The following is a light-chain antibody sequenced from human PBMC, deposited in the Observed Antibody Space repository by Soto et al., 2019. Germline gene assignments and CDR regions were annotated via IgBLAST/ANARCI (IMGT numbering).Light chain of an antibody. Sequence: EIVLTQSPATLSLSPGEKATLSCSASETVRTGSLAWYQQKPGQAPRLLIFGASVRATDIPDRFSGSGSGTDFTLTSTRLAPEDFAVYHCQQYASSPWTFGQGTKLEIK. J-gene: IGKJ1*01. CDR1: ETVRTGS. CDR3: QQYASSPWT. V-gene: IGKV3-20*01. CDR2: GAS.